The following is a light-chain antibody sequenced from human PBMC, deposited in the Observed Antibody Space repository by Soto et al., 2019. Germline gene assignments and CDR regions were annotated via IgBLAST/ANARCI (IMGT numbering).Light chain of an antibody. J-gene: IGKJ4*01. CDR3: QQYGSSPPT. Sequence: EIVLTQSPGTLSLSPGERATLSCRASQSVSSSYLAWYQQKPGQAPRLLIYGASSRATGIPARFSGSGSGTDFTLTISRLEPEDFAVYYWQQYGSSPPTCGGGTKVEIK. V-gene: IGKV3-20*01. CDR2: GAS. CDR1: QSVSSSY.